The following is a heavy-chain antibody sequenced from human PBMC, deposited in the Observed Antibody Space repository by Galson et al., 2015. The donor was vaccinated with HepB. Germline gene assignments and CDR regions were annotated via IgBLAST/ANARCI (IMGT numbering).Heavy chain of an antibody. CDR3: TRDSSLGYCSGGSCLVPENDAFDI. Sequence: SLRLSCAASGFTFSSYGMHWVRQAPGKGLEWVAVIWYDGSNKYYADSVKGRFTISRDNSKNTLYLQMNSLRAEDTAVYYCTRDSSLGYCSGGSCLVPENDAFDIWGQGTMVTVSS. J-gene: IGHJ3*02. V-gene: IGHV3-33*01. CDR2: IWYDGSNK. CDR1: GFTFSSYG. D-gene: IGHD2-15*01.